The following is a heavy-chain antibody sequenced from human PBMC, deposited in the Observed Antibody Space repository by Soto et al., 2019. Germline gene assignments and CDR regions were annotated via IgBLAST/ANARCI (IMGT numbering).Heavy chain of an antibody. CDR3: AHRILRTVFGLVTTTAIYFDF. D-gene: IGHD3-3*01. Sequence: QITLNESGPTVVNPAETLTLTCTFSGFSLTTSGVGVGWIRQSPGKAPEWLALIYWDDDKRYSASLKSRLTITKDTSKNQVFLTMASVDPADTATYYCAHRILRTVFGLVTTTAIYFDFWGQGTPVVVSS. CDR2: IYWDDDK. V-gene: IGHV2-5*02. J-gene: IGHJ4*02. CDR1: GFSLTTSGVG.